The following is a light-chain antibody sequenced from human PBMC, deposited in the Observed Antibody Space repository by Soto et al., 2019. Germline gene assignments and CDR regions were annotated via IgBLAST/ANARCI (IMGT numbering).Light chain of an antibody. V-gene: IGKV3-15*01. CDR3: HQYNDWTPV. CDR2: AAS. Sequence: EIVMTQSPATLSVSPGERATLSCRASQSVSSNLAWYQQKPGQAPWLLIYAASTRATGIPARCSGSGSGTEFTLTIRCLQAEDFALDFCHQYNDWTPVFGQGTLLESK. CDR1: QSVSSN. J-gene: IGKJ5*01.